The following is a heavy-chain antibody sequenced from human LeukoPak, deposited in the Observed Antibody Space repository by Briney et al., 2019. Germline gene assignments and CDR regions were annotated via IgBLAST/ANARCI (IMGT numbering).Heavy chain of an antibody. CDR1: GGSISSYY. CDR3: ARGDRSMVTSFDY. D-gene: IGHD5-18*01. V-gene: IGHV4-59*01. CDR2: IYYSGST. J-gene: IGHJ4*02. Sequence: SETLSLTCTVSGGSISSYYWSWIRQPPGKGLEWIGYIYYSGSTNYNPSLKSRVTISVDTSKNQFSLKLTSVTAADTAVYYCARGDRSMVTSFDYWGQGTLVTVSS.